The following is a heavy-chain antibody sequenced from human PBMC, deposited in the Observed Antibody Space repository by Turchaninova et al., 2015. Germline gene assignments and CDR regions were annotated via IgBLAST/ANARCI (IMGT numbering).Heavy chain of an antibody. V-gene: IGHV4-39*01. CDR3: VRLRGGVQLWSD. CDR1: GGSISSSGFS. Sequence: QLQLQESGPGLVKPSETLSLICFVSGGSISSSGFSWGWIRQPPGKGLEWTGTMHYSGATYLNPSLNSRVSVFADTSKNQLSFKLTSVTAADTAVYYCVRLRGGVQLWSDWGQGTLVTVSS. CDR2: MHYSGAT. J-gene: IGHJ4*02. D-gene: IGHD5-18*01.